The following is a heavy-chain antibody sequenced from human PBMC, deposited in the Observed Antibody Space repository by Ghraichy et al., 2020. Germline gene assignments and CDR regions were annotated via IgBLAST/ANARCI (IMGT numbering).Heavy chain of an antibody. J-gene: IGHJ6*04. CDR3: AREPPSYPAGLDV. CDR2: IIDSGAGT. CDR1: GFTFSNYA. Sequence: LSLTCAASGFTFSNYAMSWVRQAPGKGLEWVSAIIDSGAGTYYADSVKGRFTISRDNSQNTLYLQMNSLRAEDTAVYYCAREPPSYPAGLDVWGTGTTVTVSS. V-gene: IGHV3-23*01.